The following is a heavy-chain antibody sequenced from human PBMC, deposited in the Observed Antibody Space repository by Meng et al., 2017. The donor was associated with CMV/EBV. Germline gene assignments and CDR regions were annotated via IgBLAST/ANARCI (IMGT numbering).Heavy chain of an antibody. CDR2: TRNKANSYTT. CDR1: GFTFSDHY. Sequence: LSLTCAASGFTFSDHYMDWVRQAPGKGLEWVGRTRNKANSYTTEYAASVKGRFTISRDDSKNSLYPQMNSLKTEDTAVYYCARSQGDFWSGSDAFDIWGQGTMVTVSS. CDR3: ARSQGDFWSGSDAFDI. J-gene: IGHJ3*02. D-gene: IGHD3-3*01. V-gene: IGHV3-72*01.